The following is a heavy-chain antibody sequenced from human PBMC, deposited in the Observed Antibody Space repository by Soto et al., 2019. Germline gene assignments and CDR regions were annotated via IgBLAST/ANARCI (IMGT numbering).Heavy chain of an antibody. Sequence: SSETLSLTCAVSGGSISSGGYSWIWIRQPPGKGLEWIGYIYHSGSTYYNPSLKSRVTISVDRSKNQFSLKLSSVTAADTAVYYCARARSDCISTSCYWFDPWGQGTLVTVSS. J-gene: IGHJ5*02. CDR2: IYHSGST. D-gene: IGHD2-2*01. CDR1: GGSISSGGYS. V-gene: IGHV4-30-2*01. CDR3: ARARSDCISTSCYWFDP.